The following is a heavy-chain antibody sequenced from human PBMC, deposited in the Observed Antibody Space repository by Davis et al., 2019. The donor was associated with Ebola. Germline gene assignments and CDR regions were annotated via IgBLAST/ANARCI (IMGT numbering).Heavy chain of an antibody. CDR2: TYYRSKWYN. Sequence: SQTLSLTCAISGDSVSRNSAAWNWIRQSPSRGLEWLGRTYYRSKWYNDYAVSVKSRITINPDTSKNQFSLQLNSVTPEDTAVYYCARGRSGCSGGSCYSRVYYYYYYGMDVWGQGTTVTVSS. CDR1: GDSVSRNSAA. CDR3: ARGRSGCSGGSCYSRVYYYYYYGMDV. D-gene: IGHD2-15*01. V-gene: IGHV6-1*01. J-gene: IGHJ6*02.